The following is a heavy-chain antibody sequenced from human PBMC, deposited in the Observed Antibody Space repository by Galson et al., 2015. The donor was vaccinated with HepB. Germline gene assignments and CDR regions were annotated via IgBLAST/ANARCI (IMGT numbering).Heavy chain of an antibody. CDR3: TRGQWELLPNDAFDI. V-gene: IGHV3-73*01. CDR1: GFTFSGSA. D-gene: IGHD1-26*01. Sequence: SLRLSCAASGFTFSGSAMHWVRQASGKGLEWVGRIRSKANSYATAYAASVKGRFTISRDDSKNTAYLQMNSLKTEDTAVYYCTRGQWELLPNDAFDIWGRGTMVTVSS. CDR2: IRSKANSYAT. J-gene: IGHJ3*02.